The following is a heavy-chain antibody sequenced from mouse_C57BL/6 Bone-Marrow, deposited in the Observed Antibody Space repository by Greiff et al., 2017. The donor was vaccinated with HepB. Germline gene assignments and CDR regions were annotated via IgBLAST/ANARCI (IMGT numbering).Heavy chain of an antibody. CDR2: TYWDDDK. J-gene: IGHJ2*01. V-gene: IGHV8-12*01. D-gene: IGHD4-1*01. CDR1: GFSLSTSGMG. Sequence: QVTLKVSGPGILQSSQTLSLTCSFSGFSLSTSGMGVSWIRQPKGKGLEWLVHTYWDDDKRYNPFLKSRRTISKDTSRNQEFLKITRVDTADTATYYGARRGTGTSFDYWGQGTTLTVSS. CDR3: ARRGTGTSFDY.